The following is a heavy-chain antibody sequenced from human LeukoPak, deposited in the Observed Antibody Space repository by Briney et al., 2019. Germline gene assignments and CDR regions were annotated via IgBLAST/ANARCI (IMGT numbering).Heavy chain of an antibody. CDR3: ARGASNLAY. Sequence: GGSLRLSCTASGLTFSGHWMTWVRQTPGKGLEWVASIKSDGSEKYYVDSVRGRFTSSRDDAHNSLYLQMNSLRVEDTAVYYCARGASNLAYWGQGTLVTVS. D-gene: IGHD2/OR15-2a*01. CDR2: IKSDGSEK. CDR1: GLTFSGHW. J-gene: IGHJ4*02. V-gene: IGHV3-7*03.